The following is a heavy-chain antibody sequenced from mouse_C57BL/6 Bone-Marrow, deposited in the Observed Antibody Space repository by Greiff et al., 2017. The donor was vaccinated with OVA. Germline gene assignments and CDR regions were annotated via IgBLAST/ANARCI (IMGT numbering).Heavy chain of an antibody. Sequence: QVQLKESGPELVKPGAPVKISCKASGYAFSSSWMNWVKQRPGKGLEWIGRIYPGDGDTNYNGKFKGKATLTADKSSSTAYMQLSSLTSEDSAVYFCARSRLYDPSFDYWGQGTTLTVSS. CDR2: IYPGDGDT. J-gene: IGHJ2*01. D-gene: IGHD2-3*01. V-gene: IGHV1-82*01. CDR3: ARSRLYDPSFDY. CDR1: GYAFSSSW.